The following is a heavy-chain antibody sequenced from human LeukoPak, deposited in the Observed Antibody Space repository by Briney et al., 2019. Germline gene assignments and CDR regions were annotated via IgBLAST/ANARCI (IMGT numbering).Heavy chain of an antibody. CDR3: AREAYGDYGGYLDY. Sequence: ASVKVSCKASGYTFTGYYMHWVRQAPGQGLEWMGWINPNSGGTNYAQKFQGRVTMTRDTSISTAYMELGRLRSDDTAVYYCAREAYGDYGGYLDYWGQGTLVTVSS. J-gene: IGHJ4*02. V-gene: IGHV1-2*02. D-gene: IGHD4-17*01. CDR1: GYTFTGYY. CDR2: INPNSGGT.